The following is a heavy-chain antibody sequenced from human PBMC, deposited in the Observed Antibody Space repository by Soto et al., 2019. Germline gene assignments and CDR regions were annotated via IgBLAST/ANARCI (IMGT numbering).Heavy chain of an antibody. Sequence: GGSLRLSCAASGFTFSSYWMSWVRKAQGKGLEWVANIKQDGSEKYYVDSVKGRFTISRDNAKNSLYLQMNSLRAEDTAVYNCARDFLYFYFWSGYYPAQYYFDYSGQGTLVTVSS. V-gene: IGHV3-7*05. CDR1: GFTFSSYW. J-gene: IGHJ4*02. CDR2: IKQDGSEK. CDR3: ARDFLYFYFWSGYYPAQYYFDY. D-gene: IGHD3-3*01.